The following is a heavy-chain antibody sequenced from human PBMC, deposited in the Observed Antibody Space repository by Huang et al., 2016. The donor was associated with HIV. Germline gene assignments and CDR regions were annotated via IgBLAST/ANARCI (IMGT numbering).Heavy chain of an antibody. CDR3: ARHREGPVAYYSGWGSHLNYMDV. Sequence: QLLLQESGPGLVKPSEALALTCAVSGGSIRSSDYLWGWIRQPPGKGLVWLGRIYYKGGTHDSPSLKRRVTIAVDTSKNLFFLNLTSMTAAETAVYYCARHREGPVAYYSGWGSHLNYMDVWGRGRTVVVSS. J-gene: IGHJ6*03. V-gene: IGHV4-39*01. D-gene: IGHD3-10*01. CDR2: IYYKGGT. CDR1: GGSIRSSDYL.